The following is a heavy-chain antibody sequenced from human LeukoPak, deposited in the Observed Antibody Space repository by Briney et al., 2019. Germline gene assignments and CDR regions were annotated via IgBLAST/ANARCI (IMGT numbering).Heavy chain of an antibody. CDR3: ARDRRDDSSGYYSDYYYGMDV. J-gene: IGHJ6*02. D-gene: IGHD3-22*01. CDR1: GYTFTTYA. Sequence: ASVKVSCKASGYTFTTYALHWVRQAPGQRLEWMGWINAGNGNTKYSQRFQGRVTITRDTSASTAYMELSSLRSEDTAVYYCARDRRDDSSGYYSDYYYGMDVWGQGTTVTVSS. V-gene: IGHV1-3*01. CDR2: INAGNGNT.